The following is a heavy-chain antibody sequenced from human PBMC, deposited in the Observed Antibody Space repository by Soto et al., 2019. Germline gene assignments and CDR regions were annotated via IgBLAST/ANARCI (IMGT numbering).Heavy chain of an antibody. Sequence: GSLSLSCAASGFTFSSYAMNCVRQAPGKGLEWVSTIRTSVGDTYYAASVKGRFTISRDNSKSTVYLHLNSLRAEDTAIYYCAKDPTYDYGYFDSWGQGTLVTVSS. CDR2: IRTSVGDT. V-gene: IGHV3-23*01. CDR3: AKDPTYDYGYFDS. CDR1: GFTFSSYA. J-gene: IGHJ4*02. D-gene: IGHD4-17*01.